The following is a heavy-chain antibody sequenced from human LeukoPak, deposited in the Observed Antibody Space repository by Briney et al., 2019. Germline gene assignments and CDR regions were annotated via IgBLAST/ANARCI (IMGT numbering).Heavy chain of an antibody. CDR1: GGSISSGDSY. J-gene: IGHJ4*02. Sequence: PSETLSLTCTVSGGSISSGDSYWGWSRHPPGKGLEWIGYIYYSGGTYYNPSLKSRVTISVDTSKNQFSLKLSSVTAADTAVYYCAGFGELSLDYWGQGTLVTVSS. CDR2: IYYSGGT. V-gene: IGHV4-30-4*01. D-gene: IGHD3-10*01. CDR3: AGFGELSLDY.